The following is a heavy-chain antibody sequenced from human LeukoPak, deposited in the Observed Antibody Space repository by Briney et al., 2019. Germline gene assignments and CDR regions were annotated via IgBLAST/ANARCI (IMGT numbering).Heavy chain of an antibody. Sequence: SETLSLTCTVSGGSISSYYWSWIRRPPGKGLEWIGYIYYSGSTNYNPSLKSRVTISVDTSKNQFSLKLSSVTAADTAVYYCARVSTYSSGWYGIDYWGQGTLVTVSS. CDR1: GGSISSYY. D-gene: IGHD6-19*01. CDR3: ARVSTYSSGWYGIDY. CDR2: IYYSGST. V-gene: IGHV4-59*08. J-gene: IGHJ4*02.